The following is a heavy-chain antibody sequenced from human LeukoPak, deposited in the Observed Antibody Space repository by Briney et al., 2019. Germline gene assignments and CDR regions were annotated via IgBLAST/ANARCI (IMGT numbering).Heavy chain of an antibody. CDR3: ARGPAGIAVPPGDY. CDR2: MNPNSGNT. D-gene: IGHD6-19*01. J-gene: IGHJ4*02. V-gene: IGHV1-8*02. CDR1: GYTFTSYY. Sequence: ASVKVSCKASGYTFTSYYMHWVRQATGQGLEWMGWMNPNSGNTGYAQKFQGRVTMTRNTSISTAYMELSSLRSEDTAVYYCARGPAGIAVPPGDYWGQGTLVTVSS.